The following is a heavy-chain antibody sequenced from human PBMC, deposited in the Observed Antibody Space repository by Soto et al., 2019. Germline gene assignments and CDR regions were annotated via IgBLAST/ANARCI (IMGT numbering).Heavy chain of an antibody. Sequence: GGSLRLSCAASGFTFSNAWMSWVRQAPGKGLEWVGRIKSKTDGGTTDYAAPVKGRFTISRDDSKNTLYLQMNSLKTEDTAVYYCIYDFWSGYYSDYWGQGTLVTVSS. CDR3: IYDFWSGYYSDY. J-gene: IGHJ4*02. D-gene: IGHD3-3*01. CDR2: IKSKTDGGTT. CDR1: GFTFSNAW. V-gene: IGHV3-15*01.